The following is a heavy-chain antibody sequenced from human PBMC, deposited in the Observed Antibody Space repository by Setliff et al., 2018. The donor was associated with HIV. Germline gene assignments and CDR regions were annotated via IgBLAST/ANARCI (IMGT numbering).Heavy chain of an antibody. Sequence: LSLTCAISGGSISSANWWTWVRQPPGKGLECIGETYHTGSTNYNPSLKSRVTISVDKSKNQFSLTLSSVTAADTAVYYCARGRTTLTDAFDIWGLGTTVT. J-gene: IGHJ3*02. CDR1: GGSISSANW. D-gene: IGHD4-17*01. CDR2: TYHTGST. V-gene: IGHV4-4*02. CDR3: ARGRTTLTDAFDI.